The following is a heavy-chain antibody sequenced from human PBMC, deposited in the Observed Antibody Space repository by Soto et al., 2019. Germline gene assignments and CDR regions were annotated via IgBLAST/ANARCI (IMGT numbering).Heavy chain of an antibody. CDR3: VKPKEHFYDSSPGET. CDR2: ISFDGNNK. Sequence: GGSLRLSCAASGFTFSNYGMHWVRQSPGKGLEWVAIISFDGNNKYYSDSVKGRFTISRDNSKNMVFLQMNSLRPEDTAVYYCVKPKEHFYDSSPGETWGQGTPVTVSS. D-gene: IGHD3-22*01. J-gene: IGHJ5*02. CDR1: GFTFSNYG. V-gene: IGHV3-30*18.